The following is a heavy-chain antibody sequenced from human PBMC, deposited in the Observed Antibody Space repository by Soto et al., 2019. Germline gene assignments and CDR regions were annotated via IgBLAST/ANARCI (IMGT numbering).Heavy chain of an antibody. CDR1: GGSISSGTYY. CDR2: IYHSGSS. V-gene: IGHV4-31*03. D-gene: IGHD2-15*01. Sequence: QVQLQESGPGLVEPSQTLSLTCTVSGGSISSGTYYWSWIRQYPGKGLEWIGYIYHSGSSYYNPCLESRVSISVDTSMNHFSLYLTSVTAAETAVYYCARDIFRGANDLWGQGTLVTVSS. J-gene: IGHJ5*02. CDR3: ARDIFRGANDL.